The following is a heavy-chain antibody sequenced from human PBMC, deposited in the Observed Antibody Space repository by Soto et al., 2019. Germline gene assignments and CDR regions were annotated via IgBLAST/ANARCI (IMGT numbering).Heavy chain of an antibody. CDR3: ARRPYSSSSHYFDY. Sequence: ASVKVSCKASGGTFSSYAISWVRQAPGQGLEWMGGIIPIFGTANYAQKFQGRVTITADESTSTAYMELSSLRSEDTAVYYCARRPYSSSSHYFDYWGQGTLVTVSS. D-gene: IGHD6-6*01. CDR1: GGTFSSYA. J-gene: IGHJ4*02. CDR2: IIPIFGTA. V-gene: IGHV1-69*13.